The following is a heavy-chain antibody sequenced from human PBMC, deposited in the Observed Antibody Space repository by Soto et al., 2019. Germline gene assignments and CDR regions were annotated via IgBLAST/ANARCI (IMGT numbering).Heavy chain of an antibody. V-gene: IGHV3-30*04. D-gene: IGHD3-10*01. J-gene: IGHJ4*02. CDR2: ISRDGKNK. CDR3: ARSRNSAVADSFDF. CDR1: GFTFSRYA. Sequence: GGSLRLSCAGSGFTFSRYAIHWVCQAPGKGLEWVAVISRDGKNKYYVDSVKGRFTVSRDDSQNKLYLHMNSLRREDTAVYYCARSRNSAVADSFDFWGQGTLVTVSS.